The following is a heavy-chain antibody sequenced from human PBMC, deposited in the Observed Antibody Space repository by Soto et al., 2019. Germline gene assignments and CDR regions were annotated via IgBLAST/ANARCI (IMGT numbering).Heavy chain of an antibody. CDR3: ARDGSRYDFWSGPYYFGY. D-gene: IGHD3-3*01. J-gene: IGHJ4*02. Sequence: QVQLQESGPGLVKPSETLSLTCTVSGGSISTYYWSWIRQPPGKGLEWIGYIYYSGSTNYNPSLKSRVTISVDTSKTQFTPKLSSVSAADTAVYYCARDGSRYDFWSGPYYFGYWGQGTLVTVSS. CDR1: GGSISTYY. V-gene: IGHV4-59*01. CDR2: IYYSGST.